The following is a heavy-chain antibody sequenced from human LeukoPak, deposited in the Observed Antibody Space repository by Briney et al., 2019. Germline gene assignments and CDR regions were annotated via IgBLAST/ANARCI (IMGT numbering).Heavy chain of an antibody. D-gene: IGHD5-24*01. CDR1: GGTFSSYA. CDR3: AREGRDGYNRYAFDI. V-gene: IGHV1-69*06. J-gene: IGHJ3*02. CDR2: IIPIFGTA. Sequence: GASVKVSCKASGGTFSSYAISWVRQAPGQGLEWMGGIIPIFGTANYAQKFQGRVTITADKSTSTAYMELSSLRSEDTAVYYCAREGRDGYNRYAFDIWGQGTMVTVSS.